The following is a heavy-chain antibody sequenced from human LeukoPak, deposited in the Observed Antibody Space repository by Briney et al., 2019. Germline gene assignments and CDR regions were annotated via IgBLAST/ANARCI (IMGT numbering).Heavy chain of an antibody. Sequence: GGSLRLSCAASGFTFSNYGMHWVRQAPGKGLEWVAVIWYNGSKTYYADSVKGRFTISRDNSKNTLYLQMSSLRAEDTAVYYCARDRYYGSENYYYYYYMDVWGKGTTVTVSS. J-gene: IGHJ6*03. V-gene: IGHV3-33*01. CDR3: ARDRYYGSENYYYYYYMDV. D-gene: IGHD3-10*01. CDR2: IWYNGSKT. CDR1: GFTFSNYG.